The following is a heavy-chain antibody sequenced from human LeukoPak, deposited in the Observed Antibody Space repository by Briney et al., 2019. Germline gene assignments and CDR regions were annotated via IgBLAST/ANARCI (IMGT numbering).Heavy chain of an antibody. Sequence: GGSLRLSCAASGFTVSSNYMSWVRQAPGKGLEWVSVIYSGGSTYYADSVKGRFTISRDNSKNTLYLQMNSLRAEDTAVYYCARPIGIQPYYGMDVWGQGTTVTVSS. CDR2: IYSGGST. V-gene: IGHV3-53*01. CDR1: GFTVSSNY. D-gene: IGHD5-18*01. J-gene: IGHJ6*02. CDR3: ARPIGIQPYYGMDV.